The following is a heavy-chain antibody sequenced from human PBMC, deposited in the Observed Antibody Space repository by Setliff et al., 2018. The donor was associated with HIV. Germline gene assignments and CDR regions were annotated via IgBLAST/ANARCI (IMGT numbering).Heavy chain of an antibody. V-gene: IGHV4-34*01. J-gene: IGHJ4*02. Sequence: SETLSLTCGVYGGSINGYYWGWIRQAPGKGLEWIGDINHSGQSNYNPSLKSRLIMSADTSKNQVSLNLRSVTAADTAVYYCVNPSGAMGDFDSWGQGTLVTVS. D-gene: IGHD3-16*01. CDR2: INHSGQS. CDR1: GGSINGYY. CDR3: VNPSGAMGDFDS.